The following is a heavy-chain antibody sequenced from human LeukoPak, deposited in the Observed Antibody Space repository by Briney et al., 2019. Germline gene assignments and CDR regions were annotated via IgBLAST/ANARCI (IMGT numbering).Heavy chain of an antibody. CDR2: ISWDGTT. CDR1: GFTFEDYT. J-gene: IGHJ4*02. CDR3: VKDLTYASSGSFFDY. D-gene: IGHD3-22*01. V-gene: IGHV3-43*01. Sequence: GGSLRLSCAASGFTFEDYTMHWVRQVPGKTLEWVSLISWDGTTYYTDSVKGRFTISRDNSQDSLYLQMDTLRSEDTAFYYCVKDLTYASSGSFFDYWGRGTLVTVS.